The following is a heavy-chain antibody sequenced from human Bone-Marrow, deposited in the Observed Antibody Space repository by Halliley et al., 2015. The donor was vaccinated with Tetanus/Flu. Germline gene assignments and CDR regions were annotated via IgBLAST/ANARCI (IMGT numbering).Heavy chain of an antibody. D-gene: IGHD6-19*01. J-gene: IGHJ4*02. CDR2: IYSVGST. CDR3: ARGAVGSGWSYDH. V-gene: IGHV3-53*01. Sequence: EWVSVIYSVGSTYYADSVKGRFTISRDNSKNTLYLQMNSLRAEDTAVYYCARGAVGSGWSYDHWGQGTLVTVSS.